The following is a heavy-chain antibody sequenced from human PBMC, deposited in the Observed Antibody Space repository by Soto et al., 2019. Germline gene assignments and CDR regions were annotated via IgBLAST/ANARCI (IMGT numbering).Heavy chain of an antibody. D-gene: IGHD2-15*01. Sequence: GESLKISCKGSGYSFTSYWIGWVRQMPGKGLESMGIIYPGDSDTRYSPSFQGQVTISADKSISTAYLQWGSLKASDTAVYYCARHEAAKTQSDYWGQGTLVTVSS. V-gene: IGHV5-51*01. J-gene: IGHJ4*02. CDR2: IYPGDSDT. CDR1: GYSFTSYW. CDR3: ARHEAAKTQSDY.